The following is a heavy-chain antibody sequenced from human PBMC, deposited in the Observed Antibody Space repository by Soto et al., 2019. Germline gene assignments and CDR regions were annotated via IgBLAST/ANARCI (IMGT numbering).Heavy chain of an antibody. Sequence: VQLMQSGAEVKQPGSSVKVSCKASGGTFSSHSINWVRQSPGQGLEWMGGIITLFGTANYAQNFQGRVTITADQSTSTADMELNSLRYDDTAVYYCAREVGYGDFSAALLDWGQGTLVTVSS. CDR1: GGTFSSHS. J-gene: IGHJ4*02. CDR2: IITLFGTA. V-gene: IGHV1-69*01. D-gene: IGHD4-17*01. CDR3: AREVGYGDFSAALLD.